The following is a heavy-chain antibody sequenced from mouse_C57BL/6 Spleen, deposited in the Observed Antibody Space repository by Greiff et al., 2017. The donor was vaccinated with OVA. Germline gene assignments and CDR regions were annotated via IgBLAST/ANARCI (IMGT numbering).Heavy chain of an antibody. CDR3: AREEGTNYYAMDY. V-gene: IGHV5-16*01. J-gene: IGHJ4*01. D-gene: IGHD2-14*01. Sequence: EVMLVESEGGLVQPGSSMKLSCTASGFTFSDYYMAWVRQVPEKGLEWVANINYDGSSTYYLDSLKSRFIISRDNAKNILYLQMSSLKSEDTATYYCAREEGTNYYAMDYWGQGTSVTVSS. CDR2: INYDGSST. CDR1: GFTFSDYY.